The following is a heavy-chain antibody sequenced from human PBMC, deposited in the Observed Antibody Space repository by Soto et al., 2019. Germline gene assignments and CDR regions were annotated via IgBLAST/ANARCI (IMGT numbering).Heavy chain of an antibody. CDR3: AKDRTVSTVYYYYGMDV. D-gene: IGHD4-17*01. CDR2: ISGSGGST. Sequence: GGSLRLSCAASEFIFSSYAMSWVRQAPGKGLEWVSAISGSGGSTYYADFVMGRFTSYRDNSKNTLYLQMNSLRAEDTAVYYCAKDRTVSTVYYYYGMDVWGQGTTVTVSS. J-gene: IGHJ6*02. CDR1: EFIFSSYA. V-gene: IGHV3-23*01.